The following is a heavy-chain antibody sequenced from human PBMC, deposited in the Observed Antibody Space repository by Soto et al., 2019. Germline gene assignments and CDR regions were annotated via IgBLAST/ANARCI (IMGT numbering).Heavy chain of an antibody. J-gene: IGHJ4*02. CDR3: ARDKTGGILYDSSGYDPGY. D-gene: IGHD3-22*01. CDR2: ISSSSSYI. CDR1: GFTFSSYS. V-gene: IGHV3-21*01. Sequence: GGSLRLSCAASGFTFSSYSMNWVRQAPGKGLEWVSSISSSSSYIYYADSGKGRFTISRDNSKNSLYLQMNSLRAEDTAVYYCARDKTGGILYDSSGYDPGYWGQGTLVTVSS.